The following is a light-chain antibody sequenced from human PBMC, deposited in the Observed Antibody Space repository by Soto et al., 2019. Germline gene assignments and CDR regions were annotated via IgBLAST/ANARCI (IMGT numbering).Light chain of an antibody. Sequence: QSALTQPASVSGSPGQSITISCTGSISANGDHYYVSWYQRHPGKAHKLMIYEVSYRPSGVSNRFSGSKSGNTASLTISGLQAEDEADYYCSSYTNSNTLLFGGGTKLTVL. CDR3: SSYTNSNTLL. V-gene: IGLV2-14*01. CDR2: EVS. CDR1: ISANGDHYY. J-gene: IGLJ3*02.